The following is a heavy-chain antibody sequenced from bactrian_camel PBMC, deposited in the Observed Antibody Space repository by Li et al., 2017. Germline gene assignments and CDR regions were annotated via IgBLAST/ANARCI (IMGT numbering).Heavy chain of an antibody. V-gene: IGHV3S1*01. Sequence: HVQLVESGGGSVQAGGSLRLSCAASGYTYSSDCMGWFRRAPGKEREGVAYVYTGGGNSGYADAVKGRFTISLDEDKDTLYLQMNSLKPEDTAMYYCAADWQMEKRGVGPVPDVVDPGETYEFTYLGQGTQVTVS. D-gene: IGHD1*01. CDR2: VYTGGGNS. CDR1: GYTYSSDC. J-gene: IGHJ4*01. CDR3: AADWQMEKRGVGPVPDVVDPGETYEFTY.